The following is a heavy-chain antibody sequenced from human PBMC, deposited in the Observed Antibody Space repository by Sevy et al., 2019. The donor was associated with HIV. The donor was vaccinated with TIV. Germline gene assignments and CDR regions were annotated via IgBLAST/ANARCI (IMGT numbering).Heavy chain of an antibody. CDR2: IYYSGST. Sequence: SETLSLTCTVSGGSISSYYWSWIRQPPGKGVEWIGYIYYSGSTNYNPPLKSRVTISVDTSKNQFSLKLSSVTAADTAVYYCARELRGYCSGGSCYQIYYYGMDVWGQGTTVTVSS. CDR3: ARELRGYCSGGSCYQIYYYGMDV. V-gene: IGHV4-59*01. J-gene: IGHJ6*02. CDR1: GGSISSYY. D-gene: IGHD2-15*01.